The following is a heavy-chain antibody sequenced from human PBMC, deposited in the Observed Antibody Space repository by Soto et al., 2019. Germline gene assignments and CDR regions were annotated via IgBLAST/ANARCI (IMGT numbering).Heavy chain of an antibody. J-gene: IGHJ5*01. D-gene: IGHD3-22*01. V-gene: IGHV4-39*01. Sequence: SETLSLTCSVSGDSISNRRFYWAWIRQPPGEGLEWIGSIYHTGNAYYNPSLKSRVTISVDTSKNQFSLKLTSVTAADAALYYCARVFFYSSDYNTDLFYPCSQGTLVIVSA. CDR1: GDSISNRRFY. CDR2: IYHTGNA. CDR3: ARVFFYSSDYNTDLFYP.